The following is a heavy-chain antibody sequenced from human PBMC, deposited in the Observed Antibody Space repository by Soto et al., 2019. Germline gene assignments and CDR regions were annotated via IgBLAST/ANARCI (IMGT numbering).Heavy chain of an antibody. D-gene: IGHD2-15*01. CDR1: GYTFTSYA. CDR2: INAGNGNT. Sequence: ASVKVSCKASGYTFTSYAMHWVRQAPGQRLEWMGWINAGNGNTKYSQKFQGRVTITRDTSASTAYMELSSLRSEDTAVYYCAREINCSGGSCGVFDYWGQGTLVTVSS. V-gene: IGHV1-3*01. J-gene: IGHJ4*02. CDR3: AREINCSGGSCGVFDY.